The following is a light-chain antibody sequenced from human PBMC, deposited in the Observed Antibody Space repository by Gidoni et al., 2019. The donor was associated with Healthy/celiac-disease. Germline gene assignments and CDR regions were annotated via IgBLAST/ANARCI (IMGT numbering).Light chain of an antibody. V-gene: IGKV1-39*01. Sequence: DIQMTQSPSSLSASVGDRVTITCRASQSISSYLNWYQQKPGKAPKLLIYAASSLQSGVPSRFSGSGSGTDFTLTISSLQPEDFATYYCQQSYSPRTFGKGTKVEIK. CDR2: AAS. J-gene: IGKJ1*01. CDR1: QSISSY. CDR3: QQSYSPRT.